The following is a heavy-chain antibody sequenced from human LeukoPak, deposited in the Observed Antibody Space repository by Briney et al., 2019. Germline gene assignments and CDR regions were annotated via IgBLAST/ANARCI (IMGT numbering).Heavy chain of an antibody. D-gene: IGHD2-2*01. CDR2: ISSSGTTM. Sequence: PGGSLRLSCAASGFTFSDYYMSWIRQAPGKGLEWVSYISSSGTTMSYADSVKGRFTISRDNAKNSLYLQMNSLRAEDTAVYYCARDIVVVPAAMGLYYYYMDVWGKGTTVTVSS. CDR3: ARDIVVVPAAMGLYYYYMDV. CDR1: GFTFSDYY. J-gene: IGHJ6*03. V-gene: IGHV3-11*04.